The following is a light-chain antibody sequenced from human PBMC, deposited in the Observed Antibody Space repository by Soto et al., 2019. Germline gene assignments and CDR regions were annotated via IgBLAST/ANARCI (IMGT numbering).Light chain of an antibody. J-gene: IGKJ1*01. CDR1: QSFGSSY. CDR2: GAF. V-gene: IGKV3-20*01. Sequence: EIVLTQSPGTLSLSPGERATLSCRASQSFGSSYLAWYQQKPGQAPRLLIYGAFNRATGIPDRFRGSGSGTDFTLTISRLEPEDFAVYYCQQFGSSTWTFGQGTKVEIK. CDR3: QQFGSSTWT.